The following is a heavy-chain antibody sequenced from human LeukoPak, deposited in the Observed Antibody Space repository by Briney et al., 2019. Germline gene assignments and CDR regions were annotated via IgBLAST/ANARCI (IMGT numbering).Heavy chain of an antibody. V-gene: IGHV3-33*01. CDR2: IWYDGSNK. Sequence: GGSLRLSCAASGFTFSSYGMHWVRQAPGKGLEWVAVIWYDGSNKYYADSVKGRFTISRDNPKNTLYLQMNSLRAEDTAVYYCARDPNSSGWYMYNWFDPWGQGTLVTVSS. CDR1: GFTFSSYG. J-gene: IGHJ5*02. D-gene: IGHD6-19*01. CDR3: ARDPNSSGWYMYNWFDP.